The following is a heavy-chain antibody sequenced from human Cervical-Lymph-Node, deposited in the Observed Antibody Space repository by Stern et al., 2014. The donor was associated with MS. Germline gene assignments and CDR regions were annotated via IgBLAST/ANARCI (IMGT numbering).Heavy chain of an antibody. CDR2: IRAYNGNT. Sequence: QVQLLQPGAEVKKPGASVKVSCKASGYTFTSYGISWVRQAPGQGLEWMGWIRAYNGNTNYAQKLQGRVTMTTDTSTSTAYMELRSLRSDDTAVYYCARGLWFGELFRDGGDYWGQGTLVTVSS. CDR3: ARGLWFGELFRDGGDY. J-gene: IGHJ4*02. D-gene: IGHD3-10*01. V-gene: IGHV1-18*01. CDR1: GYTFTSYG.